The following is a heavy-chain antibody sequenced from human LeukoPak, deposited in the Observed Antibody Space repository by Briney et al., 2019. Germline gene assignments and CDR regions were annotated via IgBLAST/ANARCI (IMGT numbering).Heavy chain of an antibody. CDR1: GGSISSYY. CDR2: IYYSGST. D-gene: IGHD3-3*01. Sequence: SETLSLTCTVSGGSISSYYWSWIRQPPGKGLEWIGYIYYSGSTYYNPSLKSRLTISVDTSKNQFSLKLTSVTAADTAVYFCARAGPYDFWSGYPKGFDPWGQGTLVTVSS. CDR3: ARAGPYDFWSGYPKGFDP. V-gene: IGHV4-30-4*01. J-gene: IGHJ5*02.